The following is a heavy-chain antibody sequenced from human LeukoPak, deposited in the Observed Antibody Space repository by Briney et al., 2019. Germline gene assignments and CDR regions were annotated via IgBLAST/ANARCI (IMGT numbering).Heavy chain of an antibody. CDR3: TRYYNSLDY. CDR2: INSDASMT. D-gene: IGHD5-24*01. CDR1: GFTFSSYG. V-gene: IGHV3-74*01. Sequence: PGGSLRLSCAASGFTFSSYGMHWVRQAPGKGLVWVSRINSDASMTNYADSVNGRFTISRDNAKNTLYLQMNSLRADDTAMYYCTRYYNSLDYWGQGTLVTVSS. J-gene: IGHJ4*02.